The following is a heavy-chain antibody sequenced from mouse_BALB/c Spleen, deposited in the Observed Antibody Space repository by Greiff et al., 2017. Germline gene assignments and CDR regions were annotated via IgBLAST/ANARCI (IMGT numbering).Heavy chain of an antibody. CDR1: GYTFTSYW. Sequence: QVQLQQSGAELAKPGASVKISCKASGYTFTSYWMHWVKQRPGQGLEWIGYINPSTGYTEYNQKFKDKATLTADKSSSTAYMQLSSLTSEDSAVYYCARGYSRFYAMDYWGQGTSVTVSS. V-gene: IGHV1-7*01. CDR3: ARGYSRFYAMDY. D-gene: IGHD2-3*01. CDR2: INPSTGYT. J-gene: IGHJ4*01.